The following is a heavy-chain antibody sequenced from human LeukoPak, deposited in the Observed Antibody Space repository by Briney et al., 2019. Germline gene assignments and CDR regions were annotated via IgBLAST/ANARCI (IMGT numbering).Heavy chain of an antibody. V-gene: IGHV3-66*01. CDR1: GFTVSSNY. Sequence: PGGSLRLSCAASGFTVSSNYMSWVRQAPGKGLEWVSVIYSGGSTYYADSVKSRFTISRDNSKNTLYLQMNSLRAEDTAVYYCAKNIAAADSSGYYYYMDVWGKGTTVTVSS. J-gene: IGHJ6*03. CDR3: AKNIAAADSSGYYYYMDV. D-gene: IGHD6-13*01. CDR2: IYSGGST.